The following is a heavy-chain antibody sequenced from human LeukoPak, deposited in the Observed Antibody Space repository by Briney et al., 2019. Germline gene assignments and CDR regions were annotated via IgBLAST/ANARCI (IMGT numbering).Heavy chain of an antibody. D-gene: IGHD3-22*01. CDR1: GGSISSSSYY. Sequence: SETLSLTCAVSGGSISSSSYYWGWIRQPPGKWLEWIGSIYYSGSTYYNPSLKSRVTISVDTSKNQFSLKLSSVTAADTAVYYCARSAYYYDSSGYYYYFDYWGQGTLVTVSS. V-gene: IGHV4-39*01. CDR2: IYYSGST. J-gene: IGHJ4*02. CDR3: ARSAYYYDSSGYYYYFDY.